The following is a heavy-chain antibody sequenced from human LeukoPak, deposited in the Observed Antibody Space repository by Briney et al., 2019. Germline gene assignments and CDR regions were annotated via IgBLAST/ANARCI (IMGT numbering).Heavy chain of an antibody. CDR2: INSNSGDT. D-gene: IGHD2-15*01. CDR3: ARVGLGKDTAFDI. J-gene: IGHJ3*02. V-gene: IGHV1-2*02. Sequence: ASVKVSCKASGYTFTNYYVHWVRQAPGQGLEWLGWINSNSGDTKYEEKFQGRVTMTRDTSITTVYMDLTRLTSDDAAVYYCARVGLGKDTAFDIWGQGTMVTVSS. CDR1: GYTFTNYY.